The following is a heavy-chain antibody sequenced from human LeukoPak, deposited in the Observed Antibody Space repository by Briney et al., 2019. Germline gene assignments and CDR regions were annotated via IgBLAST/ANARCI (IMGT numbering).Heavy chain of an antibody. CDR3: AGQNPATYSSGCCWFDP. J-gene: IGHJ5*02. V-gene: IGHV3-23*01. D-gene: IGHD6-19*01. CDR1: GFTFSSYA. Sequence: GGSLRLSCAASGFTFSSYAMSWVRQAPGKGLEWVSAISGSGGSTYYADSVKGRFTISGDNSKNTLYLQMNSLRAEDTAVYYCAGQNPATYSSGCCWFDPWGQGTLVTVSS. CDR2: ISGSGGST.